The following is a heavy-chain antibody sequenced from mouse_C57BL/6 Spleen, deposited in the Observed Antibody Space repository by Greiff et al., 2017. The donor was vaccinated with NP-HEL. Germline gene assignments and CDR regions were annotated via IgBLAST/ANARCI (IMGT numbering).Heavy chain of an antibody. D-gene: IGHD2-4*01. CDR3: TRPYDYGYAMDY. CDR2: IDPETGGT. V-gene: IGHV1-15*01. Sequence: QVQLKESGAELVRPGASVTLSCKASGYTFTDYEMPWVKQTPVHGLEWIGAIDPETGGTAYNQKFKGKAILTADKSSSTAYMELRSLTSEDSAVYYCTRPYDYGYAMDYWGQGTSVTVSS. CDR1: GYTFTDYE. J-gene: IGHJ4*01.